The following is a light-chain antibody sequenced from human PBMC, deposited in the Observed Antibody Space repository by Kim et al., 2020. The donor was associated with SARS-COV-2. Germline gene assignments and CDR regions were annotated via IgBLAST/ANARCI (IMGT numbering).Light chain of an antibody. CDR2: GAS. CDR1: QSVSSNY. Sequence: PRERAPPSCWARQSVSSNYLARYTQKPGHAPRLLTYGASSRATGIPDRFSGSGSGTDFTLTITRLGPEEFAVYYCQQYSSSPATFGQGTKVDIK. J-gene: IGKJ1*01. CDR3: QQYSSSPAT. V-gene: IGKV3-20*01.